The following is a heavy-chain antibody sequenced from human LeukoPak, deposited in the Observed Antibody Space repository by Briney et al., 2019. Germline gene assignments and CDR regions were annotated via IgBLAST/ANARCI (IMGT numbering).Heavy chain of an antibody. V-gene: IGHV4-39*01. CDR3: ARRSSGWYFDY. Sequence: SETLSLTCTVSGGSISSSSYYWGWIRQPPGKGLEWIGSIYYSGSTYYNPSLKSRVTISVDTSKNQFSLKLSSVTAADTAVYYCARRSSGWYFDYWGQGTLVTVSS. D-gene: IGHD6-19*01. CDR2: IYYSGST. CDR1: GGSISSSSYY. J-gene: IGHJ4*02.